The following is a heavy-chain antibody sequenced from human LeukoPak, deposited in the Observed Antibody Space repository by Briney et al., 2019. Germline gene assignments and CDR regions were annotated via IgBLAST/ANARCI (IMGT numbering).Heavy chain of an antibody. CDR2: ISWNSGSI. V-gene: IGHV3-9*03. J-gene: IGHJ2*01. Sequence: GGSLRLSCAASGFTFDDYAMHWVRQAPGKGLEWVSGISWNSGSIGYADSVKGRFTISRDNAKNSLYLQMNSLRAEDMALYYCAKDSRIGYDFWSGFDLWGRGTLVTVSA. CDR3: AKDSRIGYDFWSGFDL. CDR1: GFTFDDYA. D-gene: IGHD3-3*01.